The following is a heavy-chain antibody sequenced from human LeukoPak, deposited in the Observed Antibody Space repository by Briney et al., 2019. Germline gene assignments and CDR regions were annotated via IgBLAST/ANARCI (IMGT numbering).Heavy chain of an antibody. CDR1: GYTFTSHG. CDR2: ISTYNGNT. CDR3: ARDYNSGGDYYYYMDV. V-gene: IGHV1-18*01. D-gene: IGHD1-20*01. Sequence: ASVKVSCKASGYTFTSHGISWVRQAPGQGLEWMGWISTYNGNTNYAQKLQGRVTMTTDTSTSTAYMELRSLRSDDTAVYYCARDYNSGGDYYYYMDVWGKGTTVTVSS. J-gene: IGHJ6*03.